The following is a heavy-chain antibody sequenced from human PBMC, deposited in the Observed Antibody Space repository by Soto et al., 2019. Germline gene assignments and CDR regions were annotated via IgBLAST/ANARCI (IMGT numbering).Heavy chain of an antibody. CDR3: AKEGSYLNFDY. J-gene: IGHJ4*02. V-gene: IGHV3-30*18. D-gene: IGHD1-26*01. Sequence: GGSLRLSCAASGFTFSSYGMHWVRQAPGKGLEWVAVISYDGSNKYYADSVKGRFTISRDNSKNTLYLQMNSLRAEDTAVYYCAKEGSYLNFDYWGQGTLVTVSS. CDR2: ISYDGSNK. CDR1: GFTFSSYG.